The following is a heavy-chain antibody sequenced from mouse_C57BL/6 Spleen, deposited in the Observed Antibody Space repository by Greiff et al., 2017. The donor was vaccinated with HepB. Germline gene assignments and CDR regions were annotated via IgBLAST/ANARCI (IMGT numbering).Heavy chain of an antibody. CDR3: ARSSLVSNYPAY. CDR2: IYPRSGNT. J-gene: IGHJ3*01. CDR1: GYTFTSYG. Sequence: QVQLQQSGAELARPGASVKLSCKASGYTFTSYGISWVKQRTGQGLEWIGEIYPRSGNTYYNEKFKGKATLTADKSSSTAYMELRSLTSEDSAVSFCARSSLVSNYPAYWGQGTLVTVSA. D-gene: IGHD2-5*01. V-gene: IGHV1-81*01.